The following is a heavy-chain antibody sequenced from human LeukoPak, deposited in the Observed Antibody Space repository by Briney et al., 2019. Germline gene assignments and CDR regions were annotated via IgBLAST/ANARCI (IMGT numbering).Heavy chain of an antibody. V-gene: IGHV1-3*01. CDR2: IHAGNGKT. D-gene: IGHD3-10*01. J-gene: IGHJ6*02. Sequence: ASVKVSCKASGYTFTSYAMHWVRQAPGQRLEWMGWIHAGNGKTKYSQKFQGRVTITRDTSASTAYMELSSLRFEDTAVYYCARYQNYYGSGSYFDYGMDVWGQGTTVTVSS. CDR1: GYTFTSYA. CDR3: ARYQNYYGSGSYFDYGMDV.